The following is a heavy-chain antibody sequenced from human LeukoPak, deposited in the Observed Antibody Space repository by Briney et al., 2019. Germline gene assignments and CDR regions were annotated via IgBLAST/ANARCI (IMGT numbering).Heavy chain of an antibody. CDR1: GFTFSLYW. J-gene: IGHJ4*02. CDR3: AKAGYSSGWRNFDY. D-gene: IGHD6-19*01. V-gene: IGHV3-74*01. Sequence: GGSLRLSCAASGFTFSLYWMHWVRQAPGKGLVWVSRINGDGSSTIYADSVKGRFTISRDNSKNTLYLQMNSLRAEDTAVYYCAKAGYSSGWRNFDYWGQGTLVTVSS. CDR2: INGDGSST.